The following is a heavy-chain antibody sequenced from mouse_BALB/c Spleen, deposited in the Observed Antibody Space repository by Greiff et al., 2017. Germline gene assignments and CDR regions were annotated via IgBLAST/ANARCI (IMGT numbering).Heavy chain of an antibody. V-gene: IGHV1-82*01. Sequence: VQLQQSGPELVKPGASVKISCKASGYAFSSSWMNWVKQRPGQGLEWIGRIYPGDGDTNYNGKFKGKATLTADKSSSTAYMQLSSLTSVDSAVYFCARSSYYGSSFYAMDYWGQGTSVTVSS. CDR2: IYPGDGDT. J-gene: IGHJ4*01. CDR3: ARSSYYGSSFYAMDY. D-gene: IGHD1-1*01. CDR1: GYAFSSSW.